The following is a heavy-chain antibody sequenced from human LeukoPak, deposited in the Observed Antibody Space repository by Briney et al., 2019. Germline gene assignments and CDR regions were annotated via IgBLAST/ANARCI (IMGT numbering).Heavy chain of an antibody. CDR2: ISYDGSNK. V-gene: IGHV3-30*03. CDR3: ARTKVVPAAIWGSPDYYGMDV. CDR1: GFTFSSYG. Sequence: GGSLRLSRAASGFTFSSYGMHWVRQAPGKGLEWVAVISYDGSNKYYADSVKGRFTISRDNSKNTLYLQMNSLRAEDTAVYYCARTKVVPAAIWGSPDYYGMDVWGQGTTVTVSS. D-gene: IGHD2-2*02. J-gene: IGHJ6*02.